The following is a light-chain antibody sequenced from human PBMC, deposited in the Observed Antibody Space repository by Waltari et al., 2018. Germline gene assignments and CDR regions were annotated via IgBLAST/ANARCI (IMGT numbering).Light chain of an antibody. CDR3: QKYDRLPAT. CDR2: GAS. Sequence: EIVLTQSPGTLSLSPGERGTLSCRASQSVSRFLAWCQQKPGQAPRLLIYGASTRATGIPDRFSGSGSGTDFSLTISRLEPEDFAVYYCQKYDRLPATFGQGTKVEIK. V-gene: IGKV3-20*01. CDR1: QSVSRF. J-gene: IGKJ1*01.